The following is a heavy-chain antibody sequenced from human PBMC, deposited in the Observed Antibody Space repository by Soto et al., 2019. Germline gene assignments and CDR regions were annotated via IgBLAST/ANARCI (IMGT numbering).Heavy chain of an antibody. Sequence: QVQLVESGGGVVQPGRSLRLSCAASGFTFSSYAMHWVRQAPGKGLEWVAVISYDGSNKYYADSVKGRFTISRDNSKNTLYLQMNSLRAEDTAVYYCARDRNPVEPVATIHFDYWGQGTLVTVSS. CDR2: ISYDGSNK. D-gene: IGHD5-12*01. V-gene: IGHV3-30-3*01. CDR3: ARDRNPVEPVATIHFDY. J-gene: IGHJ4*02. CDR1: GFTFSSYA.